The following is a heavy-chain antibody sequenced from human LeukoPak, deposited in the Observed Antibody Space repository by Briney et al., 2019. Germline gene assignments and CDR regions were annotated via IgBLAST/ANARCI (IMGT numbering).Heavy chain of an antibody. D-gene: IGHD2-15*01. CDR1: GGTFSSYA. J-gene: IGHJ4*02. V-gene: IGHV1-69*01. Sequence: GASVKVSCKASGGTFSSYAISWVRQAPGQGLEWMGGIIPIFGTANYAQKFQGRVTITADESTSTAYMELSSLRSEDTAVYYCARSWYCSGGSCYRAGIDYWGQGTLVTVSS. CDR2: IIPIFGTA. CDR3: ARSWYCSGGSCYRAGIDY.